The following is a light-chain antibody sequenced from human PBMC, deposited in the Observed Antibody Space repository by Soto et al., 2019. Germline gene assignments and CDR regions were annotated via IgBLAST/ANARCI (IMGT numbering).Light chain of an antibody. CDR3: RSYAGINTVV. CDR1: RSDIGGYNY. Sequence: QSALTQPPSASGSPGQSVTISCTGSRSDIGGYNYVSWYQQHPGKAPKLMIYDVTKRPSGVPDRFSGSKSGNTASLTVSGLQAEDEADYYCRSYAGINTVVFGGGTKLTVL. V-gene: IGLV2-8*01. J-gene: IGLJ2*01. CDR2: DVT.